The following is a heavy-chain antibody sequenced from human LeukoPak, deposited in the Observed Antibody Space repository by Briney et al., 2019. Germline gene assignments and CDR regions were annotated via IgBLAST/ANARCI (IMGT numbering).Heavy chain of an antibody. CDR3: ARATSPIAYDWNS. Sequence: EASVKVSCKASGYSFTNYKIHWLRQAPGQGLQWMGIIDPSGPSVTYAQTFQGRLIVIRDTSTSTVYMQLSSLRSEDTAMYYCARATSPIAYDWNSWGQGTLVTVSS. CDR1: GYSFTNYK. CDR2: IDPSGPSV. J-gene: IGHJ4*02. D-gene: IGHD5-12*01. V-gene: IGHV1-46*01.